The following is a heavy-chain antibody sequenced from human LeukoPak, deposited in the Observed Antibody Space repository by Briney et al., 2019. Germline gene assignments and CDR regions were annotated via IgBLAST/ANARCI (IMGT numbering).Heavy chain of an antibody. CDR2: VDSSGNT. Sequence: KTSETLSLTCSVSVVSMNGYYWSWLRQSAGNRLEWIGHVDSSGNTNYNPSLKSRVTISVDTSKNQFSLKLSSVTAADTAVYYCAGTRDGYNSGYDYWGQGTLVTVSS. CDR1: VVSMNGYY. D-gene: IGHD5-24*01. V-gene: IGHV4-4*07. J-gene: IGHJ4*02. CDR3: AGTRDGYNSGYDY.